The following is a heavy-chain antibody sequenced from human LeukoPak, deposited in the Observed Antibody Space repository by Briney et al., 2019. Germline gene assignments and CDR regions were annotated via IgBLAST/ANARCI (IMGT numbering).Heavy chain of an antibody. V-gene: IGHV4-39*07. CDR3: TAEKNGSPHY. J-gene: IGHJ4*02. D-gene: IGHD2-8*01. CDR2: IYYTGST. CDR1: RGSISSSTYY. Sequence: SETLSLTCTVSRGSISSSTYYWSWVRQPPGKGLEWIASIYYTGSTYYNPSLKSRVTISLDMSKNEFFLTMTSVTAADTAVYFCTAEKNGSPHYWGQGTQVTVSS.